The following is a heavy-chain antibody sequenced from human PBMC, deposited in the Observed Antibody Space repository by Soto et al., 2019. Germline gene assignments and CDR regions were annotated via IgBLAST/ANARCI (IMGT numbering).Heavy chain of an antibody. V-gene: IGHV1-18*01. Sequence: ASVKVSCKTSGYTFTNYGINWVRQAPGQGLEWMGWISGYNGKTNFAQKLQGRVTMTTDTSTSTAYMDLRSLRSDDTAVYYCARGELHCSRTRCYTNWFDPWGQGTLVTVSS. D-gene: IGHD2-2*02. CDR2: ISGYNGKT. CDR1: GYTFTNYG. CDR3: ARGELHCSRTRCYTNWFDP. J-gene: IGHJ5*02.